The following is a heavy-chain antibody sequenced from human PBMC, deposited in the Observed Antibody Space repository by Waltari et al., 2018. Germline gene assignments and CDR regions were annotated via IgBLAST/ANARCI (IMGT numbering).Heavy chain of an antibody. Sequence: QVQLQQSGPGLVKPSQTLSLTCDISGDSFSRNSAAWNWIRQSPSRGLEWLGRTTYTSKWIYEYAESVKSRITINSDTSKNQFSLQLNSVTPEDTAVYYCARERLSYYGMDVWGQGTTVTVS. CDR2: TTYTSKWIY. CDR1: GDSFSRNSAA. CDR3: ARERLSYYGMDV. J-gene: IGHJ6*02. V-gene: IGHV6-1*01. D-gene: IGHD3-16*02.